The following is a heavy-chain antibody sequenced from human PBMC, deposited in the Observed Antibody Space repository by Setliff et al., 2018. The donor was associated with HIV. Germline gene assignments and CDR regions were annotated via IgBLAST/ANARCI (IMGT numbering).Heavy chain of an antibody. D-gene: IGHD3-22*01. V-gene: IGHV1-46*01. CDR3: ARDGRAVTSLMVVVSLKNGMDV. CDR2: VDPSGGST. Sequence: ASVKVSCKASGYIFTSYYMHWLRQVPGQGLEWMVIVDPSGGSTHYAQKFEGRVTMTRDTSTSTFHMELSSLTSEDRAIYYCARDGRAVTSLMVVVSLKNGMDVWGQGTTVTVSS. J-gene: IGHJ6*02. CDR1: GYIFTSYY.